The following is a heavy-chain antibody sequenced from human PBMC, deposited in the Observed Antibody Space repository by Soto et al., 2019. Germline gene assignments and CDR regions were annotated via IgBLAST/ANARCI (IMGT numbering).Heavy chain of an antibody. D-gene: IGHD3-9*01. CDR1: GFTFSYYS. J-gene: IGHJ6*02. CDR2: TGGSSDYM. Sequence: GGSLRLSCAASGFTFSYYSMSWVRQAPGTGLEWVSATGGSSDYMHYAGSVKGRFTIYRDNAKNSVYLQMNSLRAGDTAVYYCTRGVLTGIRGHYYGMDVWGQGTTVTVSS. V-gene: IGHV3-21*01. CDR3: TRGVLTGIRGHYYGMDV.